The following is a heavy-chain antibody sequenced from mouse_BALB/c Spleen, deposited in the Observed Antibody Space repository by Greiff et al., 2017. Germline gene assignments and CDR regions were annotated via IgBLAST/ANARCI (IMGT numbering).Heavy chain of an antibody. CDR2: IDPETGGT. Sequence: VNVVESGAELVRPGASVTLSCKASGYTFTDYEMHWVKQTPVHGLEWIGAIDPETGGTAYNQKFKGKATLTADKSSSTAYMELRSLTSEDSAVYYCTREGYARVYAMDYWGQGTSVTVSS. CDR1: GYTFTDYE. J-gene: IGHJ4*01. V-gene: IGHV1-15*01. CDR3: TREGYARVYAMDY. D-gene: IGHD2-14*01.